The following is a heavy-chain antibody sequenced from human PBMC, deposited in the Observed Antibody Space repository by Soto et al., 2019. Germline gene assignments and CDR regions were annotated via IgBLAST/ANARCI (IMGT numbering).Heavy chain of an antibody. CDR1: GFTFSSYA. V-gene: IGHV3-23*01. J-gene: IGHJ4*01. CDR3: AKRYTVTHFSN. CDR2: ISGSGGCT. D-gene: IGHD4-17*01. Sequence: EVQLLESGGGLVQPGGSLRLSCAASGFTFSSYAMTWVRQAPGKGLEWVSTISGSGGCTYYAVSVKGRFTISSDNSKSALYLQMNSLRAEDTAVYYCAKRYTVTHFSNWGHGTLVTVSS.